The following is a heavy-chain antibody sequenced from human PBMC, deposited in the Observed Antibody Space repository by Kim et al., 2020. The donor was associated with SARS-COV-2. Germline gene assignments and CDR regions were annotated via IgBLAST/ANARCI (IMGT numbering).Heavy chain of an antibody. CDR1: GFTFSSYA. V-gene: IGHV3-30*04. Sequence: GGSLRLSCAASGFTFSSYAMHWVRQAPGKGLEWVAVISYDGSNKYYADSVKGRFTISRDNSKNTLYLQMNSLRAEDTAVYYCARDSGSAWDYFDYWGQGTLVTVSS. CDR2: ISYDGSNK. D-gene: IGHD3-10*01. J-gene: IGHJ4*02. CDR3: ARDSGSAWDYFDY.